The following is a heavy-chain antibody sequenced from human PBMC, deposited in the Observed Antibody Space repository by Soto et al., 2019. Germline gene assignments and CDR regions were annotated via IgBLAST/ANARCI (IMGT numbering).Heavy chain of an antibody. V-gene: IGHV3-9*01. CDR2: INWDGYSI. Sequence: GGSLRLSCVAYGFTFDDHVMHWVRQVPGKGLEWVGHINWDGYSIGYGDSVRGRFTISRDNAKNTLYLQMNSLRPEDTALYYCARSWSGSTSGRVDVWGRGTTVTVSS. CDR3: ARSWSGSTSGRVDV. D-gene: IGHD1-26*01. J-gene: IGHJ6*02. CDR1: GFTFDDHV.